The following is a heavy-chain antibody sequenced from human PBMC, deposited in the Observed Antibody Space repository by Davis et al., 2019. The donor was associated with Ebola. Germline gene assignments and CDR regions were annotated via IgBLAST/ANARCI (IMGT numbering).Heavy chain of an antibody. CDR2: IYHSGST. V-gene: IGHV4-30-2*01. CDR3: ARGDFWNYYYYGMDV. Sequence: SCAVSGGSISSGGYSWSWIRQPPGKGLEWIGYIYHSGSTYYNPSLKSRVTISVDRSKNQFTLKLSSVTAADTAVYYCARGDFWNYYYYGMDVWGQGTTVTVSS. J-gene: IGHJ6*02. D-gene: IGHD3-3*01. CDR1: GGSISSGGYS.